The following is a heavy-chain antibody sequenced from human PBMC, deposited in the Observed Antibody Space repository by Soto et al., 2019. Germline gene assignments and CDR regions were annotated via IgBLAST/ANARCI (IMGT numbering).Heavy chain of an antibody. CDR2: INPNSGGT. J-gene: IGHJ4*02. CDR3: ARAVRSVWYSSGGEPAPAFDY. Sequence: ASVKVSFKASGYTFTGYYMHWVRQAPGQGLEWMGWINPNSGGTNYAQKFQGWVTMTRDTSISTAYMELSRLRSDDTAVYYCARAVRSVWYSSGGEPAPAFDYWGEGTLVTVSS. D-gene: IGHD6-19*01. V-gene: IGHV1-2*04. CDR1: GYTFTGYY.